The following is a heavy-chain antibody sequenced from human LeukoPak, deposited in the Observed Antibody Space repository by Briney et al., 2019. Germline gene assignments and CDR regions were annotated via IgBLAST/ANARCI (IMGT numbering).Heavy chain of an antibody. CDR1: GFTFCSYS. J-gene: IGHJ3*02. CDR3: ARGLRWSYDAFDI. Sequence: GGSLRLSCAASGFTFCSYSMNWVRQAPGKGLEWVSYISSSSSTIYYADSVKGRFTISRDNAKNSLCLQMNSLRAEDTAVYYCARGLRWSYDAFDIWGQGTMVTVSS. D-gene: IGHD4-23*01. V-gene: IGHV3-48*04. CDR2: ISSSSSTI.